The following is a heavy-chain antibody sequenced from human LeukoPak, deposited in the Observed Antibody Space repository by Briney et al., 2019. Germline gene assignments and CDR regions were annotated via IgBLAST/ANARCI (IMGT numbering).Heavy chain of an antibody. CDR2: ISYDGSNK. Sequence: GGSLRLSCAASGFTFSSYAMHWVRRAPGKGLEWVAVISYDGSNKYYADSVKGRFTISRDNSKNTLYLQMNSLRAEDTAVYYCARDVMEAARPMYYFDYWGQGTLVTVSS. CDR3: ARDVMEAARPMYYFDY. CDR1: GFTFSSYA. J-gene: IGHJ4*02. V-gene: IGHV3-30-3*01. D-gene: IGHD6-6*01.